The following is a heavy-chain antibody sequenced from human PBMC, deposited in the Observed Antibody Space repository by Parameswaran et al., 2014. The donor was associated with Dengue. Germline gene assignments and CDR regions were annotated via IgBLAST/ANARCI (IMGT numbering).Heavy chain of an antibody. Sequence: WVRQAPGQGLEWMGGIIPIFGTANYAQKFQGRVTITADESTSTAYMELSSLRSEDTAVYYCARGPPYYYDSSGYYYPGWGQGTLVTVSS. CDR3: ARGPPYYYDSSGYYYPG. D-gene: IGHD3-22*01. CDR2: IIPIFGTA. J-gene: IGHJ4*02. V-gene: IGHV1-69*01.